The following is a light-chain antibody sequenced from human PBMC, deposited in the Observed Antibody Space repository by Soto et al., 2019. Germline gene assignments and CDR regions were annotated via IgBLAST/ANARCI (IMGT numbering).Light chain of an antibody. CDR2: EVS. Sequence: QSALTQPTSASGSPGQSVTISCTGTSSDVGGYNYVSWYQQHPGSAPKLMISEVSKRPSGVPDRFSGSKSGNTASLTVSGLQAEDEADYYCSSYAGNSPVVFGGGTKLTVL. CDR1: SSDVGGYNY. CDR3: SSYAGNSPVV. J-gene: IGLJ2*01. V-gene: IGLV2-8*01.